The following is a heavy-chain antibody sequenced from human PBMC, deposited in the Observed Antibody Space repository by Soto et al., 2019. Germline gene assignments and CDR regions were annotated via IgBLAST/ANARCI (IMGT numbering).Heavy chain of an antibody. Sequence: QVQLMQSGAEVRKPGASVRLSCETSGYNFNQYYIHWVRQAPGQGLEWMGIINLRGGTTEYAHKLRGRVTVTGDTSTGTAYMELRSLRSEDTAIYFCARGPDDSDVPRWDYWGQGTLVTVST. D-gene: IGHD4-17*01. V-gene: IGHV1-46*02. CDR3: ARGPDDSDVPRWDY. J-gene: IGHJ4*02. CDR1: GYNFNQYY. CDR2: INLRGGTT.